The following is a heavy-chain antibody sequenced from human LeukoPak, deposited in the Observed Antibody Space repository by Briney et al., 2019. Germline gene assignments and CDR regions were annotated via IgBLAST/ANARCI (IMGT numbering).Heavy chain of an antibody. CDR2: IKQDGSEK. CDR3: ARRAVCSSASCSSQYYYYAMNV. Sequence: GGSLRLSCAASGFTFSTYWMSWVRQDPGKGLEWVANIKQDGSEKYYVDSVRGRFTISRDNANNSLYLQMNSLRAEDTAVYYCARRAVCSSASCSSQYYYYAMNVWGQGTTVTVSS. V-gene: IGHV3-7*02. CDR1: GFTFSTYW. D-gene: IGHD2-2*01. J-gene: IGHJ6*02.